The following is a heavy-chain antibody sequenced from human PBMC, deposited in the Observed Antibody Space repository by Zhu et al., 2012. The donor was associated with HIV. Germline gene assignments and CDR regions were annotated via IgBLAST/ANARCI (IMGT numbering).Heavy chain of an antibody. D-gene: IGHD5-18*01. Sequence: QVQLQESGPGLVKPSQTLSLTCTVSGGSISSGDYYWSWIRQPPGRGLKWIGYIYHSGNTYYNPSLKSRLNMSVDTSKNQFSLRLSSVTAADTAVYYCARGSWRYSYVNWGQGTLVTVS. CDR1: GGSISSGDYY. V-gene: IGHV4-30-4*08. CDR2: IYHSGNT. CDR3: ARGSWRYSYVN. J-gene: IGHJ4*02.